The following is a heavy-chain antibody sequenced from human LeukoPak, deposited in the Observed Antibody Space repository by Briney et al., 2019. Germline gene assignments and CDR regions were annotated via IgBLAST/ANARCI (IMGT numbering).Heavy chain of an antibody. V-gene: IGHV1-18*01. CDR2: ISAYNGHA. Sequence: ASVKVSCKASGYTFTSYGITWVRQAPGQGLEWMGWISAYNGHANYAQKFQGRVTMTTDTSTSTAYMELRSLRSDDTALYYCAREGYCNSTSCDKPFDYWGQGTLVTVSS. CDR3: AREGYCNSTSCDKPFDY. J-gene: IGHJ4*02. D-gene: IGHD2-2*01. CDR1: GYTFTSYG.